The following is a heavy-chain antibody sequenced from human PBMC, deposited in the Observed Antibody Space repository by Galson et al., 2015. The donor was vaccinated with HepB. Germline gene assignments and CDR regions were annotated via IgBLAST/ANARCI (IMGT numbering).Heavy chain of an antibody. J-gene: IGHJ4*02. CDR1: GFTFSNAW. Sequence: SLRLSCAASGFTFSNAWMNWVRQAPGKGLEWVGRIKSKTDGGTIDYAAPVNGRFTISRDDSKNTLYVQVNSLKTEDTAVYYCSTSFGGFGDPFDYWGQGTLITVSS. CDR3: STSFGGFGDPFDY. V-gene: IGHV3-15*07. D-gene: IGHD3-10*01. CDR2: IKSKTDGGTI.